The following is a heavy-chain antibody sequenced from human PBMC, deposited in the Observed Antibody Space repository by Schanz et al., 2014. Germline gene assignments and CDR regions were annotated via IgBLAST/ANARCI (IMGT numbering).Heavy chain of an antibody. CDR3: VKIGYTHWSLDD. V-gene: IGHV3-23*01. D-gene: IGHD6-13*01. J-gene: IGHJ4*02. CDR1: GFTFTDHA. Sequence: EVQLLASGGGLVQPGGSLRLTCLTSGFTFTDHAMSWVRQAPGKGLEWVSTISGLGEATFYSDSVKGRFSVSRDNSKNTLYLQMNSLRVEDTAVFYCVKIGYTHWSLDDWGQGILVTVSS. CDR2: ISGLGEAT.